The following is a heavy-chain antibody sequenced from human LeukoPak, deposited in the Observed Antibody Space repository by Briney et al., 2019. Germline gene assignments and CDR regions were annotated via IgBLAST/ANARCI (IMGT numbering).Heavy chain of an antibody. CDR1: GFTFSDYS. CDR2: ISYDGINK. D-gene: IGHD5-12*01. CDR3: ARISRGYSGYDTSDY. Sequence: PGGSLRLSCAASGFTFSDYSIHWVRQAPGKGLEWVAVISYDGINKFYADSVTGRFIMSRDDSKNTLYLQMNSLRAEDTAVYYCARISRGYSGYDTSDYWGQGTLVTVSS. V-gene: IGHV3-30*04. J-gene: IGHJ4*02.